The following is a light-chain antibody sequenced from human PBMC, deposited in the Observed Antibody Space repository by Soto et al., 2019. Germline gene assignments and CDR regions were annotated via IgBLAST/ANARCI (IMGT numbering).Light chain of an antibody. Sequence: EVVMTQSPVTLSLSPGERATLSCRASQSISTNLAWYQQKPGQAPRLLIYRASTRAIGIPARFSGGGSGTDFTLTISSLQSEDFAIYYCQQYNNWPPWTFGQGTKVEI. CDR1: QSISTN. CDR2: RAS. CDR3: QQYNNWPPWT. J-gene: IGKJ1*01. V-gene: IGKV3-15*01.